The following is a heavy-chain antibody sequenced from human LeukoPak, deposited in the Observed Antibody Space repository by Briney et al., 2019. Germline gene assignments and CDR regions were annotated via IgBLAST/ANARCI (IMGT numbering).Heavy chain of an antibody. CDR3: ARVTPGYYDSSGYYYYFDY. D-gene: IGHD3-22*01. Sequence: PSETLSLTCTVSGGSISSYYWSWIRQPPGKGLEWIGCIYYSGSTNYNPSLKSRVTISVDTSKNQLSLKLSSVTAADTAVYYCARVTPGYYDSSGYYYYFDYWGQGTLVTVSS. J-gene: IGHJ4*02. CDR1: GGSISSYY. CDR2: IYYSGST. V-gene: IGHV4-59*01.